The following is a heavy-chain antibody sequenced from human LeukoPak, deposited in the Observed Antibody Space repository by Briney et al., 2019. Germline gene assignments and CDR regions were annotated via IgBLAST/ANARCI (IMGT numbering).Heavy chain of an antibody. CDR3: TKDPRCSSTSCRKWFDP. D-gene: IGHD2-2*01. CDR1: GFTFSSYG. CDR2: ISGSGGSI. Sequence: GGSLRLSCVVSGFTFSSYGMSWVRQAPGKGLEWISVISGSGGSIFYADSVKGRFTISKDNSNNTLYLQMNSLRAEDTAVYYCTKDPRCSSTSCRKWFDPWGQGTLVTVSS. V-gene: IGHV3-23*01. J-gene: IGHJ5*02.